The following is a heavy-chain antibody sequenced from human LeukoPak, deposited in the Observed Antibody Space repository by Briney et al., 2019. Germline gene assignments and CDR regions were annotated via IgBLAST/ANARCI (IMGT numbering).Heavy chain of an antibody. Sequence: SETLSLTCAVYGGSFSGYYWSWIRQPPGKGLEWIGEINHSGSTNYNPSLKSRVTISVDTSKNQFSLKLSSVTAADTAVYYCARGWSSLLGVVMLRWFDPWGQGTLVTVSS. CDR2: INHSGST. D-gene: IGHD3-3*01. J-gene: IGHJ5*02. CDR1: GGSFSGYY. V-gene: IGHV4-34*01. CDR3: ARGWSSLLGVVMLRWFDP.